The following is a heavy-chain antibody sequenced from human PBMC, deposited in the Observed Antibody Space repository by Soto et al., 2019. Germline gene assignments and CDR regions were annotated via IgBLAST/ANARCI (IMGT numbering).Heavy chain of an antibody. J-gene: IGHJ4*02. Sequence: EVQLVESGGALVQPGGSLRLSCVASGFTFRTNWMSWMRQAPGKGLEWVANISPDGHEKYYVDSVKGRFTISRDTAKNSMYLQMNNVRADDAAAYFCAGDGSGYSVFWGRGTLVTVSS. D-gene: IGHD3-22*01. CDR2: ISPDGHEK. V-gene: IGHV3-7*04. CDR1: GFTFRTNW. CDR3: AGDGSGYSVF.